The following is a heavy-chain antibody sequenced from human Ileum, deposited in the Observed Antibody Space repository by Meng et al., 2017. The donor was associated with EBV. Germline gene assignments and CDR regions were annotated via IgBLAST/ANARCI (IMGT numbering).Heavy chain of an antibody. CDR3: ARGRHNEPLFDY. J-gene: IGHJ4*02. V-gene: IGHV1-69*13. D-gene: IGHD1-14*01. Sequence: QVQLVQSGAEVKKPGSSVKVACKTSGGSFSTHTFSWVRQAPGQGLEWMGGLIAVFDKTKAAPRFQDRVTFTADESTSTAYMELSSLTFDDTAVYFCARGRHNEPLFDYWGQGTLVTVSS. CDR2: LIAVFDKT. CDR1: GGSFSTHT.